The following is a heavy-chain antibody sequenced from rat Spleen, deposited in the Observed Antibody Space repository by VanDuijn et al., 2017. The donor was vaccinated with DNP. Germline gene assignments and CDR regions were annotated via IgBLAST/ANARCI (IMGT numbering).Heavy chain of an antibody. V-gene: IGHV5S13*01. J-gene: IGHJ2*01. Sequence: EVQLVESGGGLVQPGRSLKLSCAASGFTFSNYGMAWVRQAPTKGLEWVASISTVGNNAYYRDSVKGRFTISRVNAKSTLYLQRDSLRSEDTATYYCARQDYSGGNFDYWGQGVMVTVSS. CDR3: ARQDYSGGNFDY. CDR1: GFTFSNYG. CDR2: ISTVGNNA. D-gene: IGHD1-1*01.